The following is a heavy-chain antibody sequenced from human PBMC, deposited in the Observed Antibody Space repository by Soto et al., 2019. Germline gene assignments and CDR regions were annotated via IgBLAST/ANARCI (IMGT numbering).Heavy chain of an antibody. CDR2: IHSDGSTT. J-gene: IGHJ3*02. V-gene: IGHV3-74*01. CDR1: GFTFSSYW. CDR3: ARELWGSSGWINGFES. D-gene: IGHD6-19*01. Sequence: PGGSLRLSCAASGFTFSSYWMHWVRQAPGKGPVWVSRIHSDGSTTSYADSVKGRFTISRDNAKNTLYLQMNSLRAEDTAVYYCARELWGSSGWINGFESWGQGTMVTVSS.